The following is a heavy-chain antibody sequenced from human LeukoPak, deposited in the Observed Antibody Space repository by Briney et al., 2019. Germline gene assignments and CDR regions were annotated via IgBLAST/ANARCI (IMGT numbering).Heavy chain of an antibody. Sequence: PSETLSLTCTVSCGSISSYYWSWMRQPAGKGLEWIGRISSSGSTNYNPSLKSRVTVSVDTSKNQFSLRLTSVTAADTAVYYCTREYIGGYSDYWGHGTLVTVSS. V-gene: IGHV4-4*07. CDR1: CGSISSYY. J-gene: IGHJ4*01. CDR2: ISSSGST. D-gene: IGHD3-22*01. CDR3: TREYIGGYSDY.